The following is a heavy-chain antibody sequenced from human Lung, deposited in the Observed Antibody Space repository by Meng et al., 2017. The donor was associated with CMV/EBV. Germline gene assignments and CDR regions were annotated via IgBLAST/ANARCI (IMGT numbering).Heavy chain of an antibody. V-gene: IGHV2-5*01. CDR2: IYWNDEK. Sequence: CTFSCFSLTTGGVGVGWIRQPPGQALEWLAIIYWNDEKRHSPSLKSRLTITRDTSKNQVVLTMTNMDPVDTATYYCVHSIYGGTYFDFWGQGTLVTVSS. CDR3: VHSIYGGTYFDF. CDR1: CFSLTTGGVG. D-gene: IGHD4-23*01. J-gene: IGHJ4*02.